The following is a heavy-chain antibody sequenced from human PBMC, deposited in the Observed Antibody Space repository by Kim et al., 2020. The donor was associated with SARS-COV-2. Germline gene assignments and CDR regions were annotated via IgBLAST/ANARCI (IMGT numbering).Heavy chain of an antibody. Sequence: ESVKGRFTISRDNSKNTLYLQMNSRRAEDTAVYYCAKVLRRVVVAAFDYWGQGTLVTVSS. J-gene: IGHJ4*02. V-gene: IGHV3-23*02. D-gene: IGHD2-15*01. CDR3: AKVLRRVVVAAFDY.